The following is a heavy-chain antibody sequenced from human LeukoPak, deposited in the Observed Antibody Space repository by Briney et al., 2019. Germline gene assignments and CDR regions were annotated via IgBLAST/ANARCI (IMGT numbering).Heavy chain of an antibody. V-gene: IGHV3-23*01. J-gene: IGHJ6*02. Sequence: SGGSLRPSCAASGFTFSSYAMSWVRQAPGKGLEWVSGISGSGGSTYYADSVKGRFTISRDNSKNTLYLQMNSLRAEDTAVYYCARGWHHGMDVWGQGTTVTVSS. CDR3: ARGWHHGMDV. CDR1: GFTFSSYA. CDR2: ISGSGGST. D-gene: IGHD2-15*01.